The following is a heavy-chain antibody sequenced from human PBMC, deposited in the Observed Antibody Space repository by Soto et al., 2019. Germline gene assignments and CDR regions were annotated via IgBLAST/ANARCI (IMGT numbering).Heavy chain of an antibody. J-gene: IGHJ4*02. D-gene: IGHD3-22*01. CDR3: ARSPPVDSSGYYVFDY. V-gene: IGHV4-59*01. CDR2: IYYSGST. CDR1: GGSISSYY. Sequence: QVQLQESGPGLVKPSETLSLTCTVSGGSISSYYWSWIRQPPGKGLEWIGYIYYSGSTNYNPSLKSRVTISVDTSKNQFSLKLSSVTAADTAVYYCARSPPVDSSGYYVFDYWGQGTLVTVSS.